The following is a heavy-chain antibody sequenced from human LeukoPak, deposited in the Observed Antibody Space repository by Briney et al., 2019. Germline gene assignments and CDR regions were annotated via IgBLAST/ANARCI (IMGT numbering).Heavy chain of an antibody. D-gene: IGHD6-6*01. CDR3: GRVGGRSKAAKGDAFDI. Sequence: GGSLRLSCAASGFTFSSYSMNWVRQAPGKGLEWVSSISSGSTYMYYADSVKGRFTISRDNAQNSMYLQMNSLRAEDTAVYYCGRVGGRSKAAKGDAFDILGQGTMVVVSS. CDR1: GFTFSSYS. J-gene: IGHJ3*02. V-gene: IGHV3-21*01. CDR2: ISSGSTYM.